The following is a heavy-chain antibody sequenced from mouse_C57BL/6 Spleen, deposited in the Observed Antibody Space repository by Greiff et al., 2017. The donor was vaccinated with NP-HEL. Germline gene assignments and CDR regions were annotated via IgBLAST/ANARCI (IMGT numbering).Heavy chain of an antibody. D-gene: IGHD3-3*01. CDR1: GYSITSGYY. Sequence: EVKLMESGPGLVKPSQSLSLTCSVTGYSITSGYYWNWIRQFPENKLEWMGYISYDGSNNYNPSLKNRISITRDTSKNQFFLKLNSVTTEDTATYYYARGPPYYFDYWGQGTTLTVSS. CDR3: ARGPPYYFDY. CDR2: ISYDGSN. J-gene: IGHJ2*01. V-gene: IGHV3-6*01.